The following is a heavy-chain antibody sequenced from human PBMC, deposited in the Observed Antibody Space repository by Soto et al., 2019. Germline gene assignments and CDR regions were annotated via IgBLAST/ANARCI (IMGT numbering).Heavy chain of an antibody. V-gene: IGHV3-23*01. Sequence: GGSLRLSCAASGFTFSSYAMSWVRQAPGKGLEWVSAISGSGGSTYYADSVKGRFTISRDNSKNTLYLQMNSLRAEDTAVYDFAKDWGWERFGAFDIWGQGTMVTVSS. CDR1: GFTFSSYA. CDR3: AKDWGWERFGAFDI. CDR2: ISGSGGST. D-gene: IGHD1-26*01. J-gene: IGHJ3*02.